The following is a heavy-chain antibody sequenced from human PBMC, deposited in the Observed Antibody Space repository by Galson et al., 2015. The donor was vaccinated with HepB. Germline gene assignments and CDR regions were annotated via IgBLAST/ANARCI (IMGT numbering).Heavy chain of an antibody. D-gene: IGHD5-12*01. CDR1: GYSFTSYW. Sequence: QSGAEVKKPGESLKISCKGSGYSFTSYWIGWVRQMPGKGLQWMGIIHPGDSDSRYSPSFQGQVTISADKSISTAYLQWSSLKASDTALYFCARGRRYDLRTFDIWGQGTMVTVSS. J-gene: IGHJ3*02. V-gene: IGHV5-51*01. CDR3: ARGRRYDLRTFDI. CDR2: IHPGDSDS.